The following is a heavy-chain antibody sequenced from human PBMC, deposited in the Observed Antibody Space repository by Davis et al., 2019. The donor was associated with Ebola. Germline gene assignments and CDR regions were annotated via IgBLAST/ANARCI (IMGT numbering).Heavy chain of an antibody. CDR3: AKGLEWELLRDYFDY. CDR1: GFTFADYA. CDR2: IVCNSGSI. V-gene: IGHV3-9*01. D-gene: IGHD1-26*01. J-gene: IGHJ4*02. Sequence: GGSLRLSCAASGFTFADYAMHWVRQAPGKGLSWVSVIVCNSGSIAYADSVKGRFTISRDNAKNSLYLQMNSLRAEDTALYYCAKGLEWELLRDYFDYWGQGTLVTVSS.